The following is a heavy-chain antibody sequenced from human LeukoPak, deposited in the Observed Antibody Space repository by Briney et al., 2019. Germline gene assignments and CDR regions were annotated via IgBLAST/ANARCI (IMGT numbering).Heavy chain of an antibody. CDR3: AKDPTHFRVWDDYDNTRLNY. CDR1: GFTFSRYA. D-gene: IGHD3-22*01. J-gene: IGHJ4*02. CDR2: ISGSGSNT. Sequence: GGSLRLSCAASGFTFSRYAMSWVRQAPGKGLEWVSSISGSGSNTYYADSVKGRFTISRDNSKNTVYLQMNSLRAEDTAVYYCAKDPTHFRVWDDYDNTRLNYWGQGTLVTVSS. V-gene: IGHV3-23*01.